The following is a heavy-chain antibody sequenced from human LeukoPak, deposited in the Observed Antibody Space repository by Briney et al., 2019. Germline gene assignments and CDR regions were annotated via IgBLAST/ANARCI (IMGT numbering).Heavy chain of an antibody. D-gene: IGHD6-25*01. V-gene: IGHV3-23*01. CDR3: AKAGYSNGWLLDY. CDR2: LSGSGSTT. CDR1: GFTFTSKG. J-gene: IGHJ4*02. Sequence: PGRSLRLSCAASGFTFTSKGISWVRQAPGQGLGWVSALSGSGSTTYYADSVKGRSTISRNKSKNTLFLEMNRQTVEDTAVYYCAKAGYSNGWLLDYWGQGTQVTVSS.